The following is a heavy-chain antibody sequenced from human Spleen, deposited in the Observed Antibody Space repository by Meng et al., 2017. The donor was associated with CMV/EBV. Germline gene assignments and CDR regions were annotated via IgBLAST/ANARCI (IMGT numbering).Heavy chain of an antibody. CDR3: ARGRAGGGSCYPD. CDR1: GGSFSGYY. D-gene: IGHD2-15*01. V-gene: IGHV4-34*01. J-gene: IGHJ4*02. Sequence: QVHLQQGCAVLLKPSETLSLTCAVYGGSFSGYYWSWIRQPPGKGLEWIGEINHSGSTNYNPSLKSRVTISVDTSKNQFSLKLSSVTAADTAVYYCARGRAGGGSCYPDWGQGTLVTVSS. CDR2: INHSGST.